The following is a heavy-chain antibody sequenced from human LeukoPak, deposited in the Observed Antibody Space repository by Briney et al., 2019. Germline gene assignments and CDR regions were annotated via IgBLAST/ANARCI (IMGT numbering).Heavy chain of an antibody. CDR1: GYTFTGYY. V-gene: IGHV1-46*01. Sequence: ASVKVSCKASGYTFTGYYMHWVRQAPGQGLEWMGIINPSGGSTSYAQKFQGRVTMTRDMSTSTVYMELSSLRSEDTAVYYCARNLRKGYSSSWYSPDAFDIWGQGTMVTVSS. J-gene: IGHJ3*02. CDR3: ARNLRKGYSSSWYSPDAFDI. D-gene: IGHD6-13*01. CDR2: INPSGGST.